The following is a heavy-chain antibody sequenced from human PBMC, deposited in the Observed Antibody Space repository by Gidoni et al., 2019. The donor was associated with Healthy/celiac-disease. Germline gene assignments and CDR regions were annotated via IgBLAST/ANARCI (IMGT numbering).Heavy chain of an antibody. CDR2: IIPIFGTA. V-gene: IGHV1-69*01. CDR1: GGTFSSYA. CDR3: AREGKGSGYDDGEYYFDY. D-gene: IGHD5-12*01. J-gene: IGHJ4*02. Sequence: QVQLVQSGAEVKKPGSSVTVSCKASGGTFSSYAISWVRQAPGQGLEWMGGIIPIFGTANYAQKFQGRVTITADESTSTAYMELSSLRSEDTAVYYCAREGKGSGYDDGEYYFDYWGQGTLVTVSS.